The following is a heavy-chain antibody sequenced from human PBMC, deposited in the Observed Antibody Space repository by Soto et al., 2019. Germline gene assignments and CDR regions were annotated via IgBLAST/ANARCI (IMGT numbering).Heavy chain of an antibody. J-gene: IGHJ5*02. CDR1: GGSISSSNYY. D-gene: IGHD3-22*01. Sequence: SETLSLTCTVSGGSISSSNYYWAWIRQPPGKGPEWIGSFYYTGSTYYNPSLRSRVTISVDTSKNQFSLKLSSVTAADTAVYYCARPIEGGTSGYYHWGQGTLVTVSS. CDR3: ARPIEGGTSGYYH. CDR2: FYYTGST. V-gene: IGHV4-39*01.